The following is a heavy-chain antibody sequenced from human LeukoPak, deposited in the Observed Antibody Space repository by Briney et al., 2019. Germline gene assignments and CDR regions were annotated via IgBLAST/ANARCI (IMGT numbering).Heavy chain of an antibody. J-gene: IGHJ5*01. D-gene: IGHD1-14*01. CDR3: ARVFRRWFDS. CDR2: IIPIFGTA. CDR1: GGTFSSYD. Sequence: SVKVSCKASGGTFSSYDISWVRQAPGQGLEWMGRIIPIFGTANYAQKFQGRVTITTDESTSTAYMELSSPRSEDTAVYYCARVFRRWFDSWGQGTLVTVSS. V-gene: IGHV1-69*05.